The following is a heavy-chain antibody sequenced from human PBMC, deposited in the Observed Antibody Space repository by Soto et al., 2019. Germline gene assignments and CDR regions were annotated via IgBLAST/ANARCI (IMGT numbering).Heavy chain of an antibody. CDR3: ARAGYCSSTSCYVSPDWFDP. Sequence: QVQLVESGGGVVQPGRSLRLSCAASGFTFSSYGMHWVRQAPGKGLEWVAVISYDGSNKYYADSVKGRFTISRDNAKNSLYLQMNSLRAEDTAVYYCARAGYCSSTSCYVSPDWFDPWGQGTLVTVSS. D-gene: IGHD2-2*01. V-gene: IGHV3-30*03. CDR1: GFTFSSYG. J-gene: IGHJ5*02. CDR2: ISYDGSNK.